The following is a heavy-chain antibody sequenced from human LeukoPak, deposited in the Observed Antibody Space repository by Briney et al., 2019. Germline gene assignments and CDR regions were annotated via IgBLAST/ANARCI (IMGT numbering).Heavy chain of an antibody. CDR2: ISSDGSNK. Sequence: GGSLRLSCGVSGFTFSSYGIQWVLQAPGKGLEWMAVISSDGSNKYYADSVKGRFTISRDISKSMIYLQMNSLRAEDTAVYYCAKSGTTSSWSPRVKTYFDYWGQGTLVTVSS. D-gene: IGHD6-13*01. CDR1: GFTFSSYG. CDR3: AKSGTTSSWSPRVKTYFDY. J-gene: IGHJ4*02. V-gene: IGHV3-30*18.